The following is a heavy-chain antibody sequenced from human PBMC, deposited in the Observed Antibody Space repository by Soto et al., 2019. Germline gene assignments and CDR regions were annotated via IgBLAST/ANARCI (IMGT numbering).Heavy chain of an antibody. CDR3: ARESFTRITMVRGVSD. J-gene: IGHJ4*02. Sequence: SETLSLTCAVYGGSFSGYYWSWIRQPPGKGLEWIGEINHSGSTNYNPSLKSRVTISVDTSKNQFSLKLSSVTAADTAVYYCARESFTRITMVRGVSDWGQGTLVTVSS. CDR2: INHSGST. V-gene: IGHV4-34*01. D-gene: IGHD3-10*01. CDR1: GGSFSGYY.